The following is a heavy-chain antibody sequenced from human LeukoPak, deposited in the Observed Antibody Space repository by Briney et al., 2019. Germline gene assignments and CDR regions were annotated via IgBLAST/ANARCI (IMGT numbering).Heavy chain of an antibody. Sequence: GGSLRLSCAASGFTFSSQAMSWVRQAPGKGLEWVSTISGSGGSTYKADSVQGRFTISRDNSKNTLYLQMNSLRAEDTAVYYCAKAWGEYCSSTTCYGIWFDPWGQGTLVTVSS. J-gene: IGHJ5*02. CDR1: GFTFSSQA. V-gene: IGHV3-23*01. CDR3: AKAWGEYCSSTTCYGIWFDP. CDR2: ISGSGGST. D-gene: IGHD2-2*01.